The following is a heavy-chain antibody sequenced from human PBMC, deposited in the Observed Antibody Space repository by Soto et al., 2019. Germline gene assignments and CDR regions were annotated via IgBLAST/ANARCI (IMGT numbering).Heavy chain of an antibody. CDR3: KRDSGGRGAY. CDR1: GFTFSSYW. V-gene: IGHV3-74*01. J-gene: IGHJ4*02. D-gene: IGHD3-16*01. Sequence: DVQLVESGGGLVRPGGSLRLSCAASGFTFSSYWMHWVRQVPGKGLVWVSRINEYGSVINYADSVKGRFTKFRDNSNNTLDLERNNRRDEDAAVYYSKRDSGGRGAYWGQGTLVTVSS. CDR2: INEYGSVI.